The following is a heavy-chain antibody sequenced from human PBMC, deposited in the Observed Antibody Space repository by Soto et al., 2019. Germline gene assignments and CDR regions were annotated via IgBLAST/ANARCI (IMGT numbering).Heavy chain of an antibody. CDR2: INAGNGNT. J-gene: IGHJ6*02. D-gene: IGHD4-4*01. CDR3: AKQAHTVSEPHYYYYGMDV. CDR1: GYTFTSYA. Sequence: ASVKVSCTASGYTFTSYAMHWVRQAPGQRLEWMGWINAGNGNTKYSQKFQGRFTISRDNSKNTLYLQMNSLRAEDTAVYYCAKQAHTVSEPHYYYYGMDVWGQGTTVTVSS. V-gene: IGHV1-3*01.